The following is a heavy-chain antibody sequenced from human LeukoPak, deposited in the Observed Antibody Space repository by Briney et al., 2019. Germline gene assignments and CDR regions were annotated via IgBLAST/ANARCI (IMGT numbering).Heavy chain of an antibody. CDR2: IIPIFGTA. V-gene: IGHV1-69*13. Sequence: SVKVSCKASGGTFSSYAIGWVRQAPGQGLEWMGGIIPIFGTANYAQKFQGRVTITADESTNTAYMELSSLRSEDTAVYYCARVRDTIFGVVQGSFDYWGQGTLVTVSS. CDR3: ARVRDTIFGVVQGSFDY. D-gene: IGHD3-3*01. CDR1: GGTFSSYA. J-gene: IGHJ4*02.